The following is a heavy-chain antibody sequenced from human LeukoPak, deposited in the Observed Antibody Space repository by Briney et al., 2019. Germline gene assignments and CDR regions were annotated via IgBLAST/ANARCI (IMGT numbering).Heavy chain of an antibody. V-gene: IGHV3-11*06. CDR2: ISSSSSYT. D-gene: IGHD3-10*01. J-gene: IGHJ4*02. CDR3: ARGRRAQTGSYYWDYFDY. CDR1: GFTFSDYY. Sequence: GGSLRLSCAASGFTFSDYYMSWIRQAPGKGLEWVSYISSSSSYTNYADSVKGRFTISRDNAKNSLYLQMNSLRAEDTAVYYCARGRRAQTGSYYWDYFDYWGQGTLVTVSS.